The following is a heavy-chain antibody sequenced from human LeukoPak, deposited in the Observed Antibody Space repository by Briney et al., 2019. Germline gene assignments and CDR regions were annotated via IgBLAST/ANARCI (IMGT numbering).Heavy chain of an antibody. J-gene: IGHJ5*02. D-gene: IGHD2-2*01. CDR3: ATDLYGGEYQLLSGWFDP. CDR1: EYTLTELS. V-gene: IGHV1-24*01. CDR2: FDPEDGET. Sequence: GASVKVSCKVSEYTLTELSMHWVRQAPGKGLEWMGGFDPEDGETIYAQKFQGRVTMTEDTSTDTAYMELSSLRSEDTAVYYRATDLYGGEYQLLSGWFDPWGQGTLVTVSS.